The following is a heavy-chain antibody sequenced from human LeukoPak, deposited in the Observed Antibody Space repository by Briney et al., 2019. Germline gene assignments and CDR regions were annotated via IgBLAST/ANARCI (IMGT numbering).Heavy chain of an antibody. CDR3: AGAGEEITIFGVVMGYFDY. CDR2: IYHSGST. J-gene: IGHJ4*02. Sequence: SETLSLTCTVSGYSISSGYYWGWIRQPPGKGLEWIGSIYHSGSTYYNPSLKSRVTISVDTSKNQFSLKLSSVTAADAGVYYCAGAGEEITIFGVVMGYFDYWGQGTLVTVSS. D-gene: IGHD3-3*01. CDR1: GYSISSGYY. V-gene: IGHV4-38-2*02.